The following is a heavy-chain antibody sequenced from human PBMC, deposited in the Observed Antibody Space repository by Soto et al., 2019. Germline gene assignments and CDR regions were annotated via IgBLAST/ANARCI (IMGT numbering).Heavy chain of an antibody. J-gene: IGHJ1*01. D-gene: IGHD2-15*01. CDR2: IIPIFGTA. CDR3: ARGVKSPYSFQH. V-gene: IGHV1-69*01. CDR1: GGTFSSFA. Sequence: QVKLVQSGAEVKKPGSSVKVSCKDAGGTFSSFAISWVRQAPGQGLEWMGGIIPIFGTANYAQKFQGRVTITADESTSTAYMELSSLRSEDTAVFYCARGVKSPYSFQHWGQGTLVTVSS.